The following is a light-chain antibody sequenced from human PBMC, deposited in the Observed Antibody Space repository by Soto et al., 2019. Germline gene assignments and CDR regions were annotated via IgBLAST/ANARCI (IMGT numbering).Light chain of an antibody. J-gene: IGLJ2*01. V-gene: IGLV1-40*01. CDR1: SSNIGAGYD. CDR3: ATWDDTLSGPV. Sequence: QSVLAQPPSVSGAPGQKVTISCTGSSSNIGAGYDLHWYQQLPGTAPKLLLYGNNNRPSGVPDRFSGSKSGTSASLAITGLRSEDEADYHCATWDDTLSGPVFGGGTKLTVL. CDR2: GNN.